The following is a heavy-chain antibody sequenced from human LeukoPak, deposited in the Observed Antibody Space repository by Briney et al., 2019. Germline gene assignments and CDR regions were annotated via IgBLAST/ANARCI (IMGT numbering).Heavy chain of an antibody. J-gene: IGHJ4*02. V-gene: IGHV3-21*01. CDR2: ISSSSSYI. CDR1: GFTFSSYI. Sequence: GGSLRLSCAASGFTFSSYIMNWVRQAPGKGLEWVSSISSSSSYIYYADSVKGRFTISRDNAKNSLYLQMNSLRAEDTAVYYCASFIAEYAVFDYWGQGTLVTVSS. D-gene: IGHD2-21*01. CDR3: ASFIAEYAVFDY.